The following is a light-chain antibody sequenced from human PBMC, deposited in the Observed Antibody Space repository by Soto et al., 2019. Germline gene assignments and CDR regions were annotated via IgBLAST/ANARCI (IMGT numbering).Light chain of an antibody. V-gene: IGKV3-11*01. CDR2: DAS. CDR3: QQREHSPPLT. J-gene: IGKJ5*01. Sequence: EIVLTQSPATLSLSPGERATLSCRASQSVSHYLAWYQQKPGQAPRLLIYDASNRATGTPARFSGSGSGTDFTLTISSLEPEDFAVYYCQQREHSPPLTFGQGTRLEIK. CDR1: QSVSHY.